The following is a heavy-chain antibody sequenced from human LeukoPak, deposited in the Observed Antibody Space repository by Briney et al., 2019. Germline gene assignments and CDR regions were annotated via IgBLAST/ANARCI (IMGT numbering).Heavy chain of an antibody. Sequence: SVKVSCKASGGTFSSYAISWVRQAPGQGLEWMGRIIPILGIANYAQKFQGRVTITADKSTSTAYMELSSLRSEDTAVYYCAREGFLQDYGSFRYTWFDPWGQGTLVTVSS. CDR3: AREGFLQDYGSFRYTWFDP. D-gene: IGHD3-10*01. CDR2: IIPILGIA. V-gene: IGHV1-69*04. J-gene: IGHJ5*02. CDR1: GGTFSSYA.